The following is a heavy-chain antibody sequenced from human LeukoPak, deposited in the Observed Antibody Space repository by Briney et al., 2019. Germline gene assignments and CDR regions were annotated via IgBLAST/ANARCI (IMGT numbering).Heavy chain of an antibody. D-gene: IGHD2-2*01. CDR2: INHSGST. CDR3: ARHCSSTSCYDAFDI. V-gene: IGHV4-34*01. J-gene: IGHJ3*02. Sequence: SETLSLTCAVYGGSFSSYYWSWIRQPPGKGLEWIGEINHSGSTNYNPSLKSRVTISVDTSKNQFSLKLSSVTAADTAVYYCARHCSSTSCYDAFDIWGQGTMVTVSS. CDR1: GGSFSSYY.